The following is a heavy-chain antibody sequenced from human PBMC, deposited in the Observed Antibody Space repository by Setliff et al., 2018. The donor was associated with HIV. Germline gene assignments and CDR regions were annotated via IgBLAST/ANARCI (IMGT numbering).Heavy chain of an antibody. V-gene: IGHV3-11*03. J-gene: IGHJ4*02. D-gene: IGHD3-16*01. CDR1: GSAFSFYA. Sequence: GGSLTLSCAASGSAFSFYAMNWVRQAPGKGLEWVTHISFNGDYTKYADSVKGRFTISRDNAENSLYLQMNSLTDEDTAVYYCARPGTRGSFDDWGQGILVTVSS. CDR2: ISFNGDYT. CDR3: ARPGTRGSFDD.